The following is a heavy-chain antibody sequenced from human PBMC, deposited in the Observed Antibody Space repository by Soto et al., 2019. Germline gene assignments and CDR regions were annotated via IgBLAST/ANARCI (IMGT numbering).Heavy chain of an antibody. CDR1: GFTFSSSE. V-gene: IGHV3-48*03. J-gene: IGHJ6*02. D-gene: IGHD3-10*01. Sequence: HPGGSLRLSCAASGFTFSSSEMYWVRQAPGKGLEWISYIHPGGQTIFYAESVKGRFTISRDNAKHSVYLQMNSLRAEDTAVYYCARAMVRGVITFYYGMDVWGQGTTVTVSS. CDR3: ARAMVRGVITFYYGMDV. CDR2: IHPGGQTI.